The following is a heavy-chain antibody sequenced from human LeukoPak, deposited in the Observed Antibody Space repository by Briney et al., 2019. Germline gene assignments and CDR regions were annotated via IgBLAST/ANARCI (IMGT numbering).Heavy chain of an antibody. V-gene: IGHV3-7*01. J-gene: IGHJ4*02. Sequence: GGSLRLSCAASGFTFSTYSMSWVRQAPGKGLDWVASINQDGSAEYYVDSVRGRFTISRDNAKNSLYLQVNSLRVDDTAVYYCVRLFGGVTTFDYWGQGTLVTVSP. CDR3: VRLFGGVTTFDY. D-gene: IGHD4-17*01. CDR2: INQDGSAE. CDR1: GFTFSTYS.